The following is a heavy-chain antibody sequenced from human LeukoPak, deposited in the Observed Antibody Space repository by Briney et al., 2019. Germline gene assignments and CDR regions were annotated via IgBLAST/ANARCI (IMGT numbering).Heavy chain of an antibody. Sequence: PSETLSLTCAVYGGSFSGYYWSWIRQPPGKGLEWIGEINHSGSTNYNPSLKSRVTISVDTSKNQFSLKLSSVTAADTAVYYCARLYYYDSSGYNNDYWGQGTLVTVSS. CDR1: GGSFSGYY. D-gene: IGHD3-22*01. J-gene: IGHJ4*02. V-gene: IGHV4-34*01. CDR2: INHSGST. CDR3: ARLYYYDSSGYNNDY.